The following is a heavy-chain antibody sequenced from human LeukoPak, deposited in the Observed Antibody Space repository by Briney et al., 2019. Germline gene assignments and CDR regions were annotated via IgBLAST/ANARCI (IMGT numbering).Heavy chain of an antibody. Sequence: SETLSLTCTVSGGSISSGGYYWSWIRQHPGKGLEWIGYIYYSGSTYYNPSLKSRVTISVDKSKNQFSLKLSSVTAADTAVYYCATSAVQLERRARWFDPWGQGTLVTVSS. CDR1: GGSISSGGYY. D-gene: IGHD1-1*01. CDR3: ATSAVQLERRARWFDP. CDR2: IYYSGST. J-gene: IGHJ5*02. V-gene: IGHV4-31*09.